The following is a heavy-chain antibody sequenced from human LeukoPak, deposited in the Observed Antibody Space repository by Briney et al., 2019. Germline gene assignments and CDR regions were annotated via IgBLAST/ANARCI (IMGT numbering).Heavy chain of an antibody. V-gene: IGHV4-31*03. CDR2: IYYSGST. CDR1: GGSISSGGYY. D-gene: IGHD6-6*01. J-gene: IGHJ4*02. Sequence: SETLSLTCTVSGGSISSGGYYWSWIRQHPGKGLEWIGYIYYSGSTYYNPFLKSRVTISVDTSKNQFSLKLSSVTAADTAVYYCARDRYSSSSHFDYWGQGTLVTVSS. CDR3: ARDRYSSSSHFDY.